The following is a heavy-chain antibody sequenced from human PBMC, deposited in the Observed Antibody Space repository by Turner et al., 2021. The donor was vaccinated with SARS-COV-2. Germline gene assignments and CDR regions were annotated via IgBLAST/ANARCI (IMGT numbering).Heavy chain of an antibody. CDR3: ARISDDDSSGYYFDY. CDR2: IIPSFGTV. CDR1: GGTFISYA. V-gene: IGHV1-69*01. J-gene: IGHJ4*02. Sequence: VQLVQSGADVRTPWSSVPLSCKPSGGTFISYAITWVRRAPGQGLEWMGGIIPSFGTVNYAQKFQGSVTITEDDLTSTAYMELSRLRSEDTAVYYCARISDDDSSGYYFDYWGQGTLVTVSS. D-gene: IGHD3-22*01.